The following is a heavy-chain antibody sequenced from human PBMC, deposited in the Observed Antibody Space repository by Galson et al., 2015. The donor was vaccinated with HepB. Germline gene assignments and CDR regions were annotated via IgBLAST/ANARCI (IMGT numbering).Heavy chain of an antibody. J-gene: IGHJ4*02. V-gene: IGHV3-11*01. Sequence: SLRLSCAASGFTFSDYYMSWIRQAPGKGLEWVSYISSSGSTIYYADSVEGRFTISRDNAKHSLYPQMNSLRAEDTAVDYCAREMEERWFDYWARGTLVTVS. D-gene: IGHD4-23*01. CDR2: ISSSGSTI. CDR3: AREMEERWFDY. CDR1: GFTFSDYY.